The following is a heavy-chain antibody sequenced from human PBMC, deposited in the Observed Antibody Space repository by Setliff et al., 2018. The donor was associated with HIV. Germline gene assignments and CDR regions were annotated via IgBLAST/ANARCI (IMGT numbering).Heavy chain of an antibody. V-gene: IGHV1-46*01. CDR3: ARVGAYYQYYMDV. CDR2: INPTGAST. CDR1: GYTFTDY. J-gene: IGHJ6*03. D-gene: IGHD4-17*01. Sequence: GASVKVSCKASGYTFTDYMHWVRQAPGQGLEWMGIINPTGASTTYAQKLQGRLTMTTDTSTSTAYMELRSLRSDDTAVYYCARVGAYYQYYMDVWGKGTTVTVSS.